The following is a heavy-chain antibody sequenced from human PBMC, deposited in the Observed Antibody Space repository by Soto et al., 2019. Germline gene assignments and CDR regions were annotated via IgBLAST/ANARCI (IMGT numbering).Heavy chain of an antibody. CDR1: GFTFSSYA. Sequence: EVQLLESGGGLVQPGGSLRLSCAASGFTFSSYAMSWVRQAPGKGLEWVSAISGSGGSTYYADSVKGRFTISRDNSKNTLYLQMNSLGADDTATYFCAKVRGVIAAPGIAFWGQETLVTVSS. D-gene: IGHD6-13*01. V-gene: IGHV3-23*01. CDR3: AKVRGVIAAPGIAF. CDR2: ISGSGGST. J-gene: IGHJ4*02.